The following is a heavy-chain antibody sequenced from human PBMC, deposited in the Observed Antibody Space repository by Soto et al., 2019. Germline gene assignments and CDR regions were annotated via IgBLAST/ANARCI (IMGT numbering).Heavy chain of an antibody. CDR1: GGSISNYY. CDR3: AKVPLPRVVYYYGMDV. Sequence: SETLSLTCTVSGGSISNYYWSWIRLPPGKGPEWIGYIYESGSTNYNPSLKSRVIISGDKSKNQFSLKLSSVTAADTAVYYCAKVPLPRVVYYYGMDVWGQGTTVTVSS. V-gene: IGHV4-59*08. D-gene: IGHD2-15*01. J-gene: IGHJ6*02. CDR2: IYESGST.